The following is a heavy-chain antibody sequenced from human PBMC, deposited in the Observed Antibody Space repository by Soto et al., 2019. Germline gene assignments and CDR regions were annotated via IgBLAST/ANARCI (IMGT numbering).Heavy chain of an antibody. CDR2: LYSGGST. CDR1: GFTVSTNY. J-gene: IGHJ2*01. Sequence: VQLVESGGGLVQPGGSLRLSCAASGFTVSTNYMTWVRQAPGKGLEWVSVLYSGGSTYYADSVKGRFTISRDKSKNTLYLQMNSLRAEDTAVYYCARAAAGYWYFDLWGRGTLVTVSS. D-gene: IGHD6-13*01. CDR3: ARAAAGYWYFDL. V-gene: IGHV3-66*01.